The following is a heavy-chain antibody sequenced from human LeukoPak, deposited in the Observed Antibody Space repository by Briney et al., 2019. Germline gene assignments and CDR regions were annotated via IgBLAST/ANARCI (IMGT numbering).Heavy chain of an antibody. V-gene: IGHV3-15*01. J-gene: IGHJ4*02. D-gene: IGHD2-15*01. CDR3: TSGGGTMDF. CDR2: IKSKNEGGTR. CDR1: GFSFSDYW. Sequence: PGGSLRLSCAASGFSFSDYWMSWVRQAPGKGLESVGRIKSKNEGGTRDYGAPVKGRFSISRDDSTNTLYLQMNSLKIEHTAVYYCTSGGGTMDFWGQGTLVTVSS.